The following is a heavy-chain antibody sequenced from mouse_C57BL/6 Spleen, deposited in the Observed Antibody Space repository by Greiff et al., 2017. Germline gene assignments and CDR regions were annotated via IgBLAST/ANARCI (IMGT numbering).Heavy chain of an antibody. D-gene: IGHD2-4*01. J-gene: IGHJ3*01. V-gene: IGHV3-6*01. CDR3: ARDCDYDAIAY. CDR2: ISYDGSN. CDR1: GYSITSGYY. Sequence: DVQLQESGPGLVKPSQSLSLTCSVTGYSITSGYYWNWIRQFPGNKLEWMGYISYDGSNNYNPSLKNRISITRDTSKNQFFLKLNSVTTEDTATYYCARDCDYDAIAYWGQGTLVTVSA.